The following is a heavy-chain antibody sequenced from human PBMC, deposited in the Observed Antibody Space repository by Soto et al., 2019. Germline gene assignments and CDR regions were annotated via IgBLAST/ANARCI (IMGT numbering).Heavy chain of an antibody. CDR1: GGSISSYY. Sequence: SETLSLTCTVSGGSISSYYWSWIRQPPGKGLEWIGYIYYSGSTNYNPSLKSRVTISVDTSKNQFSLKLSSVTAADTAVYYCARLTYYDFWSGYKVEYWFDPWGQGTLVTVSS. CDR3: ARLTYYDFWSGYKVEYWFDP. D-gene: IGHD3-3*01. J-gene: IGHJ5*02. CDR2: IYYSGST. V-gene: IGHV4-59*08.